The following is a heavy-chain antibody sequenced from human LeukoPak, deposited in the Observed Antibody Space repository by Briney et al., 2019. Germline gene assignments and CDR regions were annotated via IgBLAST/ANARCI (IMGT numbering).Heavy chain of an antibody. J-gene: IGHJ4*02. CDR3: ARGDSSGYPLDY. Sequence: SVKVSCKASGGTLSSYAISWVRQAPGQGLEWMGGIIPIFGTADYAQKFQGRVTITTDESTSTAYMELSSLRSEDTAVYYCARGDSSGYPLDYWGQGTLVTVSS. D-gene: IGHD3-22*01. V-gene: IGHV1-69*05. CDR2: IIPIFGTA. CDR1: GGTLSSYA.